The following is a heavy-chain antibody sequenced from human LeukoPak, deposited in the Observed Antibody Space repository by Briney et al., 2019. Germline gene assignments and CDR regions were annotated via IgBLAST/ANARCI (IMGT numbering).Heavy chain of an antibody. CDR2: INPSSGAT. CDR3: ARWSGSSGN. CDR1: GYAFTDYY. V-gene: IGHV1-2*02. D-gene: IGHD1-26*01. J-gene: IGHJ4*02. Sequence: VASVKVSCKASGYAFTDYYMHRVRQAPGQGLEWMGWINPSSGATNYAQKFQGRVTMTRDTSISTAYMELSRLRSDDTAVFYCARWSGSSGNWGQGTLVTVSS.